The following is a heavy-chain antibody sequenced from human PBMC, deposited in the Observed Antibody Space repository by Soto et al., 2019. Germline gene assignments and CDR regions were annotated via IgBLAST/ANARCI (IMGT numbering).Heavy chain of an antibody. V-gene: IGHV3-33*01. CDR3: ARGGDGGYFFDY. CDR1: GFTFSSYG. J-gene: IGHJ4*02. Sequence: QVHLVESGGGVVQPGRSLTLSCAASGFTFSSYGLHWVRQAPGKGLEWVAVIWYDGSNKYYADSVKGRFTISRDNSKNMLYLQMNSLRGEDTAVYYCARGGDGGYFFDYWGPGTLITVSS. D-gene: IGHD2-21*01. CDR2: IWYDGSNK.